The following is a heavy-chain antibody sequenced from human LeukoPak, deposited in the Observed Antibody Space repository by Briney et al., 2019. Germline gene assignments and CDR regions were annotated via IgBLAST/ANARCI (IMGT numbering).Heavy chain of an antibody. CDR3: ARGLKPTPIIVPRWGGWFDP. V-gene: IGHV4-39*07. CDR2: IYYSGST. Sequence: SETLSLTCTVSGGSISSSTYYWGWIRQPPGKGLEWIGSIYYSGSTYYNPSLKSRVTISVDTSKNQFSLKLSSVTAADTAVYYCARGLKPTPIIVPRWGGWFDPWGQGTLVTVSS. CDR1: GGSISSSTYY. D-gene: IGHD2/OR15-2a*01. J-gene: IGHJ5*02.